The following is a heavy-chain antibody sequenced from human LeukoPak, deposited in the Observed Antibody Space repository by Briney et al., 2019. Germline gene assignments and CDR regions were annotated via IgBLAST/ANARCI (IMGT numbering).Heavy chain of an antibody. D-gene: IGHD3-9*01. CDR2: INPNSGGT. J-gene: IGHJ4*02. Sequence: EASVKVSCKASGYTFTGYYMHWVRQAPGQGLEWMGWINPNSGGTNYAQKFQGRVTMTRDTSISTAYMELSRLRSDDTAAYYCARVLRYFDWLLPVFDYWGQGTLVTVSS. CDR3: ARVLRYFDWLLPVFDY. CDR1: GYTFTGYY. V-gene: IGHV1-2*02.